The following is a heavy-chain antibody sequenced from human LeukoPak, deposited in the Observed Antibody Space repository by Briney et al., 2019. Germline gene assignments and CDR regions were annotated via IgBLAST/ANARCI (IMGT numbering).Heavy chain of an antibody. J-gene: IGHJ4*02. Sequence: GGSLRLSCAASGFTFSSSAMSWVRQAPGKGLEWVSAINGGGGNTYYADSVKGRFTISRDNSKNTLYLQMNSLRAEDTAVYYCAKRYSGSYYSDYWGQGTLVTVSS. CDR2: INGGGGNT. D-gene: IGHD1-26*01. CDR1: GFTFSSSA. CDR3: AKRYSGSYYSDY. V-gene: IGHV3-23*01.